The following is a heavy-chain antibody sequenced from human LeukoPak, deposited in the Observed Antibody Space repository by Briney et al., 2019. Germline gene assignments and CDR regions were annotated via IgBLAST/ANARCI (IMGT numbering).Heavy chain of an antibody. D-gene: IGHD2-2*01. CDR1: GFTVSSNY. CDR2: IYSGGST. CDR3: AKQFLRIGRRVPAANHGGTAMVTDYFDY. Sequence: GGSLRLSCAASGFTVSSNYMSWVRQAPGKGLEWVSVIYSGGSTYYADSVKGRFTISRDNSKNTLYLQMNSLRAEDTAVYYCAKQFLRIGRRVPAANHGGTAMVTDYFDYWGQGTLVTVSS. V-gene: IGHV3-53*01. J-gene: IGHJ4*02.